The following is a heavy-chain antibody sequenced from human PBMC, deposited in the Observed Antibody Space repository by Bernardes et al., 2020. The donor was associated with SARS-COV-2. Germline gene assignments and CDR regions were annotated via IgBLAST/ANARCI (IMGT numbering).Heavy chain of an antibody. CDR3: ARDPWAGTTAYFDRSRYYYDMDV. CDR2: IWSDGAYK. J-gene: IGHJ6*02. V-gene: IGHV3-33*01. D-gene: IGHD1-1*01. CDR1: GFTFSNYA. Sequence: GGSLRLSCAASGFTFSNYAMHWVRQAPGKGLEWVAVIWSDGAYKYHTDYVKGRLTISRENSKNMLYLQMNSLRAEDTAVYYCARDPWAGTTAYFDRSRYYYDMDVWGQGTTVTVS.